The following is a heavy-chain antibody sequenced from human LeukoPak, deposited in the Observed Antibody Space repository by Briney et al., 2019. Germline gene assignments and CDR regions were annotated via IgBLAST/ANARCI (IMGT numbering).Heavy chain of an antibody. J-gene: IGHJ3*02. Sequence: SETLSLTCTVSGGSISSSSYYWGWIRQPPGKGLEWIGSIYYSGSTYYNPSLKSRVTISVDTSKNQFSLKLSSVTAADTAVYYCARIHLGYCSGGSCYSPGAFDIWGQGTMVTVSS. CDR1: GGSISSSSYY. V-gene: IGHV4-39*01. D-gene: IGHD2-15*01. CDR2: IYYSGST. CDR3: ARIHLGYCSGGSCYSPGAFDI.